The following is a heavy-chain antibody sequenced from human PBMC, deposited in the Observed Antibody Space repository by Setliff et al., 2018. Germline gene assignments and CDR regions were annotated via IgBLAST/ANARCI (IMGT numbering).Heavy chain of an antibody. Sequence: ASVKVSCKASGYTFTGYYMHWVRQAPGQGLEWMGWINPNSGNTGYAQKFQGRVTTTRNTSISTAYMDLSSLRFEDTAVYYCARAQSWSGGPYYFDNWGQGTLVTVSS. J-gene: IGHJ4*02. CDR1: GYTFTGYY. D-gene: IGHD3-3*01. V-gene: IGHV1-8*02. CDR2: INPNSGNT. CDR3: ARAQSWSGGPYYFDN.